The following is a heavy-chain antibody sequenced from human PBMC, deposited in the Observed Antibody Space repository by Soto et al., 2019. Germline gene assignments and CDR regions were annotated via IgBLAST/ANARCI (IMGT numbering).Heavy chain of an antibody. CDR2: ITSSGEIT. CDR3: ARDHQWAFDI. J-gene: IGHJ3*02. D-gene: IGHD1-26*01. V-gene: IGHV3-48*01. Sequence: LRLSCAASAFTFSSYSMNWVRQAPGKGLEWISYITSSGEITDYADSVKGRFTISRDNAKNSLYLQLKSLRAEDTAVYYCARDHQWAFDIWGQGTTVTVSS. CDR1: AFTFSSYS.